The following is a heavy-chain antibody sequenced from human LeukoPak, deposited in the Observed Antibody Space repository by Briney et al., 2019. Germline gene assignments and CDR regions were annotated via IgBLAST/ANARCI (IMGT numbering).Heavy chain of an antibody. Sequence: ASVKVSCKTSGYTFTSYYIHWVRQAPGQGLEWMGVINPSGGSTSYAPKFQGRVTVTRDTSTSTVYMELSSLRSEDTAVYYCASFDGNNYLLDYWGQGTLVAVSS. CDR3: ASFDGNNYLLDY. D-gene: IGHD4-23*01. V-gene: IGHV1-46*01. CDR1: GYTFTSYY. J-gene: IGHJ4*02. CDR2: INPSGGST.